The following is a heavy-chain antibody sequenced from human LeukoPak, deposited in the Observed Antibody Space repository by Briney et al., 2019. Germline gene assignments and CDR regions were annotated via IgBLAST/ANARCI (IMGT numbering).Heavy chain of an antibody. CDR3: ARVSYQEGVDY. D-gene: IGHD2-2*01. J-gene: IGHJ4*02. V-gene: IGHV4-61*02. CDR2: ISPSGST. CDR1: GGSINSGGYY. Sequence: SQTLSLTCTVSGGSINSGGYYWSWIRQPAGKGLEWIGRISPSGSTNHNPSLTSRVTISVDTSKNQFSLKLNFVTAADTAVYYCARVSYQEGVDYWGQGTLVTVSS.